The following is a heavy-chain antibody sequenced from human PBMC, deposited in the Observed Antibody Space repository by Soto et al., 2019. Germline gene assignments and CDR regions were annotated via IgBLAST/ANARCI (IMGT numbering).Heavy chain of an antibody. CDR2: IIPIFGTA. J-gene: IGHJ4*02. CDR3: ARDRIQSPYHNYYDGSGYLCFDY. CDR1: GGTFSSYA. Sequence: GASVKVSCKASGGTFSSYAISWVRQAPGQGLEWMGGIIPIFGTANYAQKFQGRVTITADESTSTAHMELSSLRSEDTAVYYCARDRIQSPYHNYYDGSGYLCFDYRGQGTLVTVSS. D-gene: IGHD3-22*01. V-gene: IGHV1-69*13.